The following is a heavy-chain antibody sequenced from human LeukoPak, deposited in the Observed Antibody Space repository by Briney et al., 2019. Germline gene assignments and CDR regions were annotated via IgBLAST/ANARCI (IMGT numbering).Heavy chain of an antibody. CDR2: IYYSGST. CDR3: ARHSIVGQWLVPFDY. Sequence: SETLSLTCTASGGSISSYYWSWIRQPPGKGLEWIGYIYYSGSTNYNPSLKSRVTISVDTSKNQFSLKLSSVTAADTAVYYCARHSIVGQWLVPFDYWGQGTLVTVSS. J-gene: IGHJ4*02. CDR1: GGSISSYY. D-gene: IGHD6-19*01. V-gene: IGHV4-59*08.